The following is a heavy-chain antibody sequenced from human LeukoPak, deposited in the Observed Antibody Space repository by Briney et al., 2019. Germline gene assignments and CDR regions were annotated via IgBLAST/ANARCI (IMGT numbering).Heavy chain of an antibody. CDR2: IIPIFGTA. J-gene: IGHJ4*02. CDR1: GGTFSSYA. D-gene: IGHD6-19*01. Sequence: SVKVSCKASGGTFSSYAISWVRQAPGQGLEWMGGIIPIFGTANYAQKFQGRVTITADESTSTAYMELSSLRSEDTAVYYCARDPPAVADSNDCWGQGTLVTVSS. CDR3: ARDPPAVADSNDC. V-gene: IGHV1-69*13.